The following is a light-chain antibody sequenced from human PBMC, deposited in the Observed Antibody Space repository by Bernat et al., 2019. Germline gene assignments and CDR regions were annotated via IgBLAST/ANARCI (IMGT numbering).Light chain of an antibody. J-gene: IGKJ4*01. V-gene: IGKV1-33*01. CDR3: QQYKNFPLT. CDR1: QDISHY. Sequence: DIQMTQSPSSLSASVGDRATITCQASQDISHYLNWYQQKPGKAPKLLIYDTSNLETGVPSRFSGSGSGTDFTFTISSLQPEDIATYYCQQYKNFPLTFGGGTRVEIK. CDR2: DTS.